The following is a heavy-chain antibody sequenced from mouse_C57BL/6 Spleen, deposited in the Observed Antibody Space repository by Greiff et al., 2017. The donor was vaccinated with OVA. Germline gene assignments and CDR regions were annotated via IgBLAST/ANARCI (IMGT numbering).Heavy chain of an antibody. Sequence: EVHLVESGGGLVQPKGSLKLSCAASGFSFNTYAMNWVRQAPGKGLEWVARIRSKSNNYATYYADSVKDRFTISRDDSESMLYLQMNNLKTEDTAMYYCVSPMVTTKRAAMDYWGQGTSVTVSS. J-gene: IGHJ4*01. D-gene: IGHD2-2*01. CDR2: IRSKSNNYAT. V-gene: IGHV10-1*01. CDR3: VSPMVTTKRAAMDY. CDR1: GFSFNTYA.